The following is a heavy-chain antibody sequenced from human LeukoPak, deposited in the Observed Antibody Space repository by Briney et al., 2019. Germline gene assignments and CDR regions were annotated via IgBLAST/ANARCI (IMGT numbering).Heavy chain of an antibody. CDR2: ISGNGGRT. Sequence: WGSLRLSCAASGFTFSSYAMSWVRQAPGKGLEWVSAISGNGGRTYYADSVKGRFTISRDNSKNTLYLQMNSLRAEDTAVYYCAKVAEMDTILGKFDNWGQGTLVTVSS. V-gene: IGHV3-23*01. CDR3: AKVAEMDTILGKFDN. J-gene: IGHJ5*02. D-gene: IGHD5-24*01. CDR1: GFTFSSYA.